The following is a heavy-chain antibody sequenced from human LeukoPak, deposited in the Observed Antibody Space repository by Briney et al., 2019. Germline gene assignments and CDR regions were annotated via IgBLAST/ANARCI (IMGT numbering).Heavy chain of an antibody. Sequence: GGSLRLSCAASGFTLRSYAMSWVRQAPGKGLEWVSGSGSGGSTYYADSVKGRFTISRDNSKNTLYLQMNSLRAEDTAVYYCAKGRSSGWYYFDYWGQGTLVTVSS. CDR3: AKGRSSGWYYFDY. CDR1: GFTLRSYA. J-gene: IGHJ4*02. CDR2: SGSGGST. D-gene: IGHD6-19*01. V-gene: IGHV3-23*01.